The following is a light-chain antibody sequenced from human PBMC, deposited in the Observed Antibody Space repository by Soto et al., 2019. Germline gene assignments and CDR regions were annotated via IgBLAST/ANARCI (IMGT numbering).Light chain of an antibody. CDR1: SSNIGRNT. J-gene: IGLJ1*01. Sequence: QAVVTQPPSASGTPGQRVTISCSGSSSNIGRNTANWYQQLPGTAPKLLIYNNNQRPSGVPDRFSGSKSGTSASLAISGLQSEHEADYYCAAWDDSLRGYVFGAGTQLTVL. V-gene: IGLV1-44*01. CDR3: AAWDDSLRGYV. CDR2: NNN.